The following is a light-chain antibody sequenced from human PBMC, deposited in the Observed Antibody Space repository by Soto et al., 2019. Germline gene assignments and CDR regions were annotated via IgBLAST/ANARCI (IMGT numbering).Light chain of an antibody. V-gene: IGKV1-39*01. CDR3: QQSYSTLYT. J-gene: IGKJ2*01. CDR1: QSISSY. Sequence: DIQMTQSPSSLSASVGDRVTITCRASQSISSYLNWYQQKPGKAPKLLIYAASSLQSGVPSRFSGSGSGTXXXXTISSLQPEDFATYYCQQSYSTLYTFGQGTKLEIK. CDR2: AAS.